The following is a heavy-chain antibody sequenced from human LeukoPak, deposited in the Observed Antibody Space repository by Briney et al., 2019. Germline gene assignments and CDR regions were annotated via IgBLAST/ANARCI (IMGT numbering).Heavy chain of an antibody. CDR3: ARDLGATIFDFDY. CDR1: GFTFSSYW. Sequence: GGSLRLSCAASGFTFSSYWMSWVRQAPGKGLEWVSSISSIGSTIYYADSVKGRFTISRDNAKNSLYLQMNSLRVEDTAVYYCARDLGATIFDFDYWGQGTLVTVSS. D-gene: IGHD1-26*01. V-gene: IGHV3-48*01. CDR2: ISSIGSTI. J-gene: IGHJ4*02.